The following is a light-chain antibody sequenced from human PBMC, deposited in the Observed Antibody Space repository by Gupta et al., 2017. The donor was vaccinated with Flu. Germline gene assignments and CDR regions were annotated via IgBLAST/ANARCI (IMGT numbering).Light chain of an antibody. Sequence: IQMTQSQSSLSASVGDSVTITCRASQSISSYLNWYQQKPGKAPKLLIYAASSLQSGVPSRFSGSGSGTDFTLTISSLQPEDFATYYCQQSYSTPPTFGQGTKVEIK. CDR3: QQSYSTPPT. V-gene: IGKV1-39*01. CDR1: QSISSY. J-gene: IGKJ1*01. CDR2: AAS.